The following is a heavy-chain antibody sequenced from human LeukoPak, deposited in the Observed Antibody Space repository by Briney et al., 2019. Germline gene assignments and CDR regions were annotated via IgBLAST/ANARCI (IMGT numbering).Heavy chain of an antibody. Sequence: GGSLRLSCAASGFTFSSYGMHWVRQAPGKGLEWVAFIRYDGSNKYYADSVKGRFTISSDNSKNTLYLQMNSLRAEDTAVYYCAKDIARIAARPRGVDYWGQGTLVTVSS. D-gene: IGHD6-6*01. J-gene: IGHJ4*02. CDR3: AKDIARIAARPRGVDY. CDR1: GFTFSSYG. V-gene: IGHV3-30*02. CDR2: IRYDGSNK.